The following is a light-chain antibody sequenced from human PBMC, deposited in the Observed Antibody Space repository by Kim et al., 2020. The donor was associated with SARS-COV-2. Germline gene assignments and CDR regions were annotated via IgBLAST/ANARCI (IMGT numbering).Light chain of an antibody. CDR3: SSYAGRNTVI. V-gene: IGLV2-8*01. Sequence: QSALTQPPSASGSPGQSVTISCTGTSSDVGGFRSVSWYQQHPGKAPKLMIYEVTKRPSGVPDRFSASKSGNTASLTVSGVQSEDEADYYCSSYAGRNTVIFGGGTQLTVL. J-gene: IGLJ2*01. CDR1: SSDVGGFRS. CDR2: EVT.